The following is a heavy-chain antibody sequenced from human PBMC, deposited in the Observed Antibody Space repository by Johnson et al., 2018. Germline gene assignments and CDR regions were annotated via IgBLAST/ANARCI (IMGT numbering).Heavy chain of an antibody. Sequence: QVQLGEAGAEVRKPGASVELSCKESGDTFTNYAIHWVRQAPGQRLEWMGWINARNGNTKYSQRFTGRVPITRDTSASTAYLELSSLRFEDTAIYYCTRGDPRVSGGNWYFDLWCRGTLVTVSS. J-gene: IGHJ2*01. CDR2: INARNGNT. D-gene: IGHD2-15*01. CDR1: GDTFTNYA. V-gene: IGHV1-3*01. CDR3: TRGDPRVSGGNWYFDL.